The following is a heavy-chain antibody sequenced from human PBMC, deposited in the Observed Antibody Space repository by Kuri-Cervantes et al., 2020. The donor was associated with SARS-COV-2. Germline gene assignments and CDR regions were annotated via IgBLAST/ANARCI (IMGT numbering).Heavy chain of an antibody. CDR2: INHSGST. J-gene: IGHJ5*02. D-gene: IGHD2-8*01. CDR3: ARVKGIVLIDWFDP. CDR1: GGSFSGYY. V-gene: IGHV4-34*01. Sequence: GSLRLSCAVYGGSFSGYYWSWIRQPPGKGLEWIGEINHSGSTNYSPSLKSRVTISVDTSKNQFSLKLSSVTAADTAVYYCARVKGIVLIDWFDPWGQGTLVTVSS.